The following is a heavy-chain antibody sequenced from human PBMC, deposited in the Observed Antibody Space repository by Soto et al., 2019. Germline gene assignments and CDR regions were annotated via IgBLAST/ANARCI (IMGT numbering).Heavy chain of an antibody. CDR3: AKENDYGGISGYVAFDI. CDR2: ISYDGSNK. Sequence: GGSLRLSCAASGFTFSSYGMHWVRQAPGKGLEWVAVISYDGSNKYYADSVKGRFTISRDNSKNTLYLQMNSLRAEDTAVYYCAKENDYGGISGYVAFDIWGQGTMVTVS. CDR1: GFTFSSYG. J-gene: IGHJ3*02. V-gene: IGHV3-30*18. D-gene: IGHD4-17*01.